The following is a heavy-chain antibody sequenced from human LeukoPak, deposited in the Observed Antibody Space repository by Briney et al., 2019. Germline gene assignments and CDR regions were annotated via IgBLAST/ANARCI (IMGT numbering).Heavy chain of an antibody. V-gene: IGHV3-23*01. D-gene: IGHD3-22*01. Sequence: GGSLRLSCAASGFTFSSYAMSWARQAPGKGLEWVSAISGSGGSTYYADSVKGRFTISRDNSKNTLYLQMNSLRAEDTAVYYCAKDSAYYYDSSGYWYYFDYWGQGTLVTVSS. CDR2: ISGSGGST. J-gene: IGHJ4*02. CDR3: AKDSAYYYDSSGYWYYFDY. CDR1: GFTFSSYA.